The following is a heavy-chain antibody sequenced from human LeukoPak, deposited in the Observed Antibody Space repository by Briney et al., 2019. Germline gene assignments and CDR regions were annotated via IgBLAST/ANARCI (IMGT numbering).Heavy chain of an antibody. CDR1: GYSFTGYY. V-gene: IGHV1-2*02. CDR2: INPNSGGT. J-gene: IGHJ4*02. D-gene: IGHD3-9*01. Sequence: SVKVSCKASGYSFTGYYIHWVRQAPGQGLEGMGWINPNSGGTHYGQKFQGRVTITRDTSISTAYMELSRLRSDDTAVYYCARDSPDILTGEYNDYWGQGTLVTVSS. CDR3: ARDSPDILTGEYNDY.